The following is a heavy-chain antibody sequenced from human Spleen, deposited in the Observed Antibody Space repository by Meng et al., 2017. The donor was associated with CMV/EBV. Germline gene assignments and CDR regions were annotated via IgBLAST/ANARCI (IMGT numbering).Heavy chain of an antibody. CDR3: AKGGYSYGPSRH. V-gene: IGHV3-30*02. CDR2: IRYDGSNE. D-gene: IGHD5-18*01. Sequence: GESLKISCAASGFSFSSYGMHWVRQAPGKGLEWVAFIRYDGSNEYYADSVKGRFTISRDNSKNTLYLQMTSLRVEDTAVYYCAKGGYSYGPSRHWGRGTLVTVSS. J-gene: IGHJ4*02. CDR1: GFSFSSYG.